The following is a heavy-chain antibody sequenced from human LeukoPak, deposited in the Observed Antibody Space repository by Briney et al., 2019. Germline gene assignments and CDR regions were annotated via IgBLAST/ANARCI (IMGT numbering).Heavy chain of an antibody. J-gene: IGHJ6*02. CDR3: ARVTSMVRGVIAHCYYYGMDV. Sequence: GGSLRLSCAASGFTFSSYWLSWVRQAPGKGLEWVANIQQDGSEKYYVDSVKGRFTISRDNAKNSLYLQMNSLRAEDTAVYYCARVTSMVRGVIAHCYYYGMDVWGQGTTVTVSS. V-gene: IGHV3-7*01. D-gene: IGHD3-10*01. CDR2: IQQDGSEK. CDR1: GFTFSSYW.